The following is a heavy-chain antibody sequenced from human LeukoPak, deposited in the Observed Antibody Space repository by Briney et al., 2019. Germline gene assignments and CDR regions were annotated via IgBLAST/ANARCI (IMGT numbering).Heavy chain of an antibody. CDR3: RMTTETKVLKGAFDI. CDR2: INHSGST. J-gene: IGHJ3*02. D-gene: IGHD4-17*01. V-gene: IGHV4-34*01. CDR1: GGSFSGYY. Sequence: SETLSLTCAVYGGSFSGYYWSWIRQPPGKGLEWIGEINHSGSTNYNPSLKSRVTISVDTSKNQFSLKLSSVTAADTAVYYCRMTTETKVLKGAFDIWGQGTMVTVSS.